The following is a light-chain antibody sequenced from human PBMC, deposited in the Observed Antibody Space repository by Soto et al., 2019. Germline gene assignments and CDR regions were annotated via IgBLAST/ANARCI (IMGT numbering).Light chain of an antibody. Sequence: EIVLTQSLGTLSLSPGERATLSCRASQSLSSNYLAWYQQRPGQAPRLLIYGASSRATGIPDRFSGNGSGTDFTLTISRLEPEDFAIYICQQYASSPRTFGQVTKVEIK. V-gene: IGKV3-20*01. CDR2: GAS. J-gene: IGKJ1*01. CDR3: QQYASSPRT. CDR1: QSLSSNY.